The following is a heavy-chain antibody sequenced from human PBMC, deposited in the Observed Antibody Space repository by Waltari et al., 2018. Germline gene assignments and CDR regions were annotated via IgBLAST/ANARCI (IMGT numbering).Heavy chain of an antibody. V-gene: IGHV3-48*02. J-gene: IGHJ5*02. CDR1: GFTFSSYS. D-gene: IGHD3-3*01. CDR2: ISSSSSTI. CDR3: ARGVYDFWSGDFPLWFDP. Sequence: EVQLVESGGGLVQPGGSLRLSCAASGFTFSSYSMNWVRQAPGKGLEWVSYISSSSSTIYYADSVKGRFTMSRDNAKNSLYLHMNSLRDEDTAVYYCARGVYDFWSGDFPLWFDPWGQGTLVTVSS.